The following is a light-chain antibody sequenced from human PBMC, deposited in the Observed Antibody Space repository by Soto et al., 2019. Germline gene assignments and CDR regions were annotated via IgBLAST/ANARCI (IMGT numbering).Light chain of an antibody. Sequence: QSVLTQPPSVSAAPGQTVTISCSGTSSNIGTNFVSWYQHLPGTAPKILIYSINQRPSGVPDRFSGSKSGTSASLAISGLQSDDEADYYCAAWDDSLNGVVFGGGTKLTVL. CDR2: SIN. J-gene: IGLJ2*01. V-gene: IGLV1-44*01. CDR3: AAWDDSLNGVV. CDR1: SSNIGTNF.